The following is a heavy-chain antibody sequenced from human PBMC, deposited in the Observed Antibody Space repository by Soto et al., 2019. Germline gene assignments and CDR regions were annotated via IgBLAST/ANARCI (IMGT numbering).Heavy chain of an antibody. D-gene: IGHD2-21*01. CDR3: ARGLGQNGFDP. J-gene: IGHJ5*02. V-gene: IGHV3-64*01. CDR1: GFTLRMFA. CDR2: ISADGGST. Sequence: EVPLVESGGGLVQPGGSLRLSCAASGFTLRMFAMHWVRQAPGRGLEYVSSISADGGSTGYANSVKGRFTVSRDNSKNTLYLQMGSLRTDDMAVYFCARGLGQNGFDPWGQGTLVTVSS.